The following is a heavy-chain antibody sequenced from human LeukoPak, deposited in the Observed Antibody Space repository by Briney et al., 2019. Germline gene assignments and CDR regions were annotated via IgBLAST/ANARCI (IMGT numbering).Heavy chain of an antibody. J-gene: IGHJ4*02. V-gene: IGHV3-30*18. Sequence: GGPLRLSCAASGFTFSSYGMHWVRQAPGKGLEWVAVISYDGSNKYYADSVKGRFTISRDKSKNTLYLQMNSLRAEDTAVYYCAKGDLAYCGGDCYFGFDYWGQGTLVTVSS. D-gene: IGHD2-21*02. CDR3: AKGDLAYCGGDCYFGFDY. CDR2: ISYDGSNK. CDR1: GFTFSSYG.